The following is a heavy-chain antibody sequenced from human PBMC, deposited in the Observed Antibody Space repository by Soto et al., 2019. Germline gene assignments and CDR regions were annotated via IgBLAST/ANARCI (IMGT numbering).Heavy chain of an antibody. D-gene: IGHD1-26*01. CDR3: ARGSRFDS. CDR2: IYYTGST. V-gene: IGHV4-31*03. J-gene: IGHJ5*01. CDR1: GASITSGAYY. Sequence: SETLSLTCTVSGASITSGAYYWTWVRQHTVKGLEWIVHIYYTGSTYYNPSLKSRLNISLDTSKNQFSLQLESMTAADTAIYYCARGSRFDSWGQGTLVTVSS.